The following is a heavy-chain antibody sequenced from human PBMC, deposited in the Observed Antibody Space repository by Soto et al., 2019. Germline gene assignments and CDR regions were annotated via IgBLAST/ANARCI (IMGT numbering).Heavy chain of an antibody. D-gene: IGHD1-1*01. CDR2: SRDKPQGYST. CDR3: ATESRNPYYYYYGMDV. CDR1: GFTLSDHY. J-gene: IGHJ6*02. V-gene: IGHV3-72*01. Sequence: QPGGSLRLSCAGSGFTLSDHYIDWVRQAPGKGLEWVGRSRDKPQGYSTAYAASVKGRFTTSRDESKNSTYLQMNSLKTEDTAVYYCATESRNPYYYYYGMDVWGQGTTVTVSS.